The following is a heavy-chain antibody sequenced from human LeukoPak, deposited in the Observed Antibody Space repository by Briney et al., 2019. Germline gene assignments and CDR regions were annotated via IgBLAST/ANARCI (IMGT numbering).Heavy chain of an antibody. J-gene: IGHJ3*02. Sequence: PGGSPRLSCAASGFTFSSYGMHWVRQAPGKGLEWVAVIWYDGSNKYYADSVKGRFTISRDNSKNTLYLQMNSLRAEDTAVYYCARGKYYYDRPGAFDIWGQGTMVTVSS. D-gene: IGHD3-22*01. V-gene: IGHV3-33*01. CDR3: ARGKYYYDRPGAFDI. CDR2: IWYDGSNK. CDR1: GFTFSSYG.